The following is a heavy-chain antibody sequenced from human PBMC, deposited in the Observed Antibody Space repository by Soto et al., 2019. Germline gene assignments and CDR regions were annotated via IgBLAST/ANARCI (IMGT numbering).Heavy chain of an antibody. Sequence: ASVKVSCKASGDTFTTYDINWVRQATGHGLEWMGWINPNSGNIGYAQRFQGRVTMTRGTAIRTAYMEVSSLRSDDTAVYYCARGRASGSYYLLDYWGQGXLVTVYS. D-gene: IGHD3-10*01. CDR2: INPNSGNI. V-gene: IGHV1-8*01. CDR3: ARGRASGSYYLLDY. J-gene: IGHJ4*02. CDR1: GDTFTTYD.